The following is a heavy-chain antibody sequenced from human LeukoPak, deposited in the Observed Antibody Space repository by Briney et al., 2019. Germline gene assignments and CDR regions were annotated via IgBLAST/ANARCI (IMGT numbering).Heavy chain of an antibody. CDR2: ISSSSSTM. J-gene: IGHJ6*02. CDR1: GFALSGYS. V-gene: IGHV3-48*02. Sequence: GGSLRLSCAASGFALSGYSINWVRQAPGKGLEWISYISSSSSTMYYGDSVRGRFTISRDNAKNSLYLQMNSLRDEDTAVYYCARYYHDMDVWGPGTTVTVSS. CDR3: ARYYHDMDV.